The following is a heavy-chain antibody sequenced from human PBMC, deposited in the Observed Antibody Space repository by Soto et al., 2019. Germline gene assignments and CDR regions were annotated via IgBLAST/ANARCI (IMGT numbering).Heavy chain of an antibody. CDR2: IYWDDDK. CDR3: ARRKAAARSYYLDY. V-gene: IGHV2-5*02. D-gene: IGHD2-2*01. CDR1: GFSLSTSGVG. J-gene: IGHJ4*02. Sequence: GSGPTLVNPTQTLTLTCTFSGFSLSTSGVGVGWIRQPPGKALEWLALIYWDDDKRYSPSLKSRLTITKDTSKNQVVLTMTNVDPVDTATYYCARRKAAARSYYLDYWGQGTLVTVSS.